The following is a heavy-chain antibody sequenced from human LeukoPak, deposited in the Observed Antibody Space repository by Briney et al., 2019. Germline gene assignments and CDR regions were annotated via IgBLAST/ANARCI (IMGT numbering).Heavy chain of an antibody. Sequence: GGSLRLSCAASGFSFRSFAMSWVRQAPGKGLEWVSSVIASGGTTYYVDSVKGRFTTSRDNSKNTLYLQMNSLRAEDTAVYYCAEDQIAAAGTVYWGQGTLVTVSS. CDR3: AEDQIAAAGTVY. CDR1: GFSFRSFA. CDR2: VIASGGTT. J-gene: IGHJ4*02. V-gene: IGHV3-23*01. D-gene: IGHD6-13*01.